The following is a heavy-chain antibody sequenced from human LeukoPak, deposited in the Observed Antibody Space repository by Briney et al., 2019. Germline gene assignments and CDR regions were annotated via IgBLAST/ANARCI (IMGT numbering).Heavy chain of an antibody. CDR1: GGSISGYY. V-gene: IGHV4-59*08. Sequence: SETLSLTCTVSGGSISGYYWSWIRQPPGKGLEWIGYIYYSVSTNYNPSLKSRVSISVDTSKNQFSLKLSSVTAADTAVYYCARLTYCSGGSCHYYFDYWGQGTLVTVSS. J-gene: IGHJ4*02. D-gene: IGHD2-15*01. CDR2: IYYSVST. CDR3: ARLTYCSGGSCHYYFDY.